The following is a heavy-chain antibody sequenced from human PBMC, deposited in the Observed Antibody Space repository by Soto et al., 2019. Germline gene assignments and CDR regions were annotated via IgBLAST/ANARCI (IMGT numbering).Heavy chain of an antibody. Sequence: GGSLRLSCAASGFTFSSYAMSWVRQAPGKGLEWVSAISGSGGSTYYADSVKGRFTISRDNSKNTLYLQMNSLRAEDTAVYYCAKDKELRSWGTTFDYWGQGTLVTVSS. J-gene: IGHJ4*02. V-gene: IGHV3-23*01. CDR1: GFTFSSYA. CDR2: ISGSGGST. D-gene: IGHD1-7*01. CDR3: AKDKELRSWGTTFDY.